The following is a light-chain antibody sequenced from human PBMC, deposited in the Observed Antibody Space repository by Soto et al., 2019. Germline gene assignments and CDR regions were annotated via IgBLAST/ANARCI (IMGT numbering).Light chain of an antibody. V-gene: IGLV1-40*01. CDR1: SSNIVAGYD. CDR3: QSYASSLAVV. Sequence: QSVLTQPPSVSGAPGQRVTISCTGSSSNIVAGYDVHWYQQLPGTAPKLLIYGNSNRPSGVPDRFSGSKSGTSASLAITGLHAEDEADYYCQSYASSLAVVFGGGTKLTVL. J-gene: IGLJ2*01. CDR2: GNS.